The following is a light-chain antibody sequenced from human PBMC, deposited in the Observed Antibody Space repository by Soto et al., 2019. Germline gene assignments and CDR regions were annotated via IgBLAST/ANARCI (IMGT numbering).Light chain of an antibody. CDR2: DAS. CDR3: QQRSSGVT. J-gene: IGKJ5*01. Sequence: EIVLTQSPATLSLSPGERATLSCRASESISTYLGWYQQKPGQPPRPLIYDASSRATGIQARFSGSGSGTDFTLTISSLEPEESAVYFCQQRSSGVTFGQGTRLEIK. CDR1: ESISTY. V-gene: IGKV3-11*01.